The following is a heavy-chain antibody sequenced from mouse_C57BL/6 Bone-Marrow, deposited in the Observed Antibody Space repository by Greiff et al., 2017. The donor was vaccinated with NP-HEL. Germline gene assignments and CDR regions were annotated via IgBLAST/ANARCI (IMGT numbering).Heavy chain of an antibody. Sequence: EVMLVESEGGLVQPGSSMKLSCTTSGFTFSDYYMAWVRQVPEKGLDWVANINYDGSSTYYLDPLKSRFIISRDNAKNILYMQMSSLKSEDTATYYCAREGGLRRRTYAMDYWGQGTSVTVSS. CDR2: INYDGSST. D-gene: IGHD2-4*01. V-gene: IGHV5-16*01. J-gene: IGHJ4*01. CDR1: GFTFSDYY. CDR3: AREGGLRRRTYAMDY.